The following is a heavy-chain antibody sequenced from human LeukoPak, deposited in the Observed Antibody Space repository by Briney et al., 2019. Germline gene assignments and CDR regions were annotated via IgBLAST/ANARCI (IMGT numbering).Heavy chain of an antibody. CDR2: IIPIFGTA. CDR3: ASTPLAAAGDYYFDY. D-gene: IGHD6-13*01. V-gene: IGHV1-69*13. J-gene: IGHJ4*02. CDR1: GGTFSSYA. Sequence: ASVKVSCKASGGTFSSYAISWVRQAPGQGLEWMGGIIPIFGTANYAQKFQGRVTITADESTSTAYMELSSLRSEGAAVYYCASTPLAAAGDYYFDYWGQGTLVTVSS.